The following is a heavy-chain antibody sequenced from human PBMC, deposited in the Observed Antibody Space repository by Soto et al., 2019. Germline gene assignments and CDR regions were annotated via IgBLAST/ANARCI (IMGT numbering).Heavy chain of an antibody. D-gene: IGHD2-15*01. CDR1: GGSFSGYY. J-gene: IGHJ4*02. V-gene: IGHV4-34*01. CDR3: ARGVGYCSGGKCNSPGCYFDY. CDR2: ISHRGVT. Sequence: SETLSLTCAVYGGSFSGYYWSWIRRPPGKGLEWIGEISHRGVTNYSPSLKSRVTMSVDTSKNQFSLRLSSVTAADTAMYYCARGVGYCSGGKCNSPGCYFDYWGQGSQVTVS.